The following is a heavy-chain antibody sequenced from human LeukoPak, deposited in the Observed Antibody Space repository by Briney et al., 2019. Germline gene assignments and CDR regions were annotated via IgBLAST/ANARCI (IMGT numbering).Heavy chain of an antibody. V-gene: IGHV1-3*01. Sequence: GASVTVSCTASGYTFTSYAMHWVRQAPGQRLEWMGWINAGNGNTKYSQKFQGRVTITRDTSASTAYMELSSLRSEDTAVYYCARWLDQLADAFDIWGQGTMVTVSS. J-gene: IGHJ3*02. D-gene: IGHD6-19*01. CDR3: ARWLDQLADAFDI. CDR1: GYTFTSYA. CDR2: INAGNGNT.